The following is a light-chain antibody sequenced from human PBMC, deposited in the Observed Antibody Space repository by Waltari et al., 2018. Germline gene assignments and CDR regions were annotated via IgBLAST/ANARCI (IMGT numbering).Light chain of an antibody. J-gene: IGLJ2*01. CDR2: DVT. V-gene: IGLV2-14*03. Sequence: QSALTQPASVSGSPGQSITLSCTGTSSYVGGYNYFSWYQQHPGKAPKLMIYDVTNRPSGVSNRFSGSKSGNTASLTISGLQAEDEADYYCSSYTSSGTGVLFGGGTKLSVL. CDR3: SSYTSSGTGVL. CDR1: SSYVGGYNY.